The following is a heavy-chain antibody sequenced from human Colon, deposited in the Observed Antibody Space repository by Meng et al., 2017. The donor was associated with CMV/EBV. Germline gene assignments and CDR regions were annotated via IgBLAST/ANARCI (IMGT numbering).Heavy chain of an antibody. CDR1: GFTFSSYT. CDR3: ARDKGILGGTFDY. V-gene: IGHV3-21*01. J-gene: IGHJ4*02. Sequence: SWATSGFTFSSYTMHWVRQAPGKGLEWVSSISTSATKIYYADSVRGRFTVSRDDATDSLYLQLNSLRAEDTALYYCARDKGILGGTFDYWGQGTLVTVSS. D-gene: IGHD1-26*01. CDR2: ISTSATKI.